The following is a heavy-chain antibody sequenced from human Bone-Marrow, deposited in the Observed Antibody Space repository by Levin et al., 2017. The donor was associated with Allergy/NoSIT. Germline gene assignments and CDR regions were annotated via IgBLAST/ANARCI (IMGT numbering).Heavy chain of an antibody. D-gene: IGHD2-2*01. J-gene: IGHJ6*03. Sequence: SETLSLTCTVSGGSISSYYWTWIRQPPGKGLEWIGYIYYSGSTNYNPSLRSRVTISLDTSKNQFSLKLSSVTAADTAVYYCARVPGCRSSNCYPMPGYYYYSYMDVWGKGTTVIVSS. CDR2: IYYSGST. CDR1: GGSISSYY. V-gene: IGHV4-59*01. CDR3: ARVPGCRSSNCYPMPGYYYYSYMDV.